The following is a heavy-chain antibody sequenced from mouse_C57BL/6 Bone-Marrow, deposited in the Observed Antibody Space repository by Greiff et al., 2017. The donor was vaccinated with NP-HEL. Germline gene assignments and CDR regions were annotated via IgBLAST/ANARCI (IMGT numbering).Heavy chain of an antibody. D-gene: IGHD1-1*01. J-gene: IGHJ2*01. Sequence: QVQLKQSGAELARPGASVKLSCKASGYTFTSYGISWVKQRTGHGLEWIGEIYPRSGNTYYNEKFKGKATLTADKSSSTAYMELRSLTSEDSAVYVGASDRGYGRWRDFDYWGQGTTLTVSS. CDR1: GYTFTSYG. CDR3: ASDRGYGRWRDFDY. CDR2: IYPRSGNT. V-gene: IGHV1-81*01.